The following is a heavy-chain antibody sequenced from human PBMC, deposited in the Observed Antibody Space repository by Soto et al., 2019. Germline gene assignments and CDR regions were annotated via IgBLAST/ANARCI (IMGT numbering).Heavy chain of an antibody. D-gene: IGHD3-3*01. CDR1: GGSITSGDYY. CDR3: ASVTTPPADFDFWSGYYTHDY. CDR2: IYYTGST. J-gene: IGHJ4*02. Sequence: QVQLQESGPGLVKPSQTLSLTCTVSGGSITSGDYYWSWIRQPPEKGLEWLGYIYYTGSTYYNPSPQSSVMMSVYKSRDQFYLKLTYVNDDEPDVYSCASVTTPPADFDFWSGYYTHDYWGQGTLVTVSS. V-gene: IGHV4-30-4*01.